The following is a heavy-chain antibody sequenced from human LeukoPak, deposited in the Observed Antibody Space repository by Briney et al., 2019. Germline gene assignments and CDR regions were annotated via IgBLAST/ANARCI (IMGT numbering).Heavy chain of an antibody. V-gene: IGHV1-46*01. CDR1: GYTFTNYL. CDR2: INPNNRGT. CDR3: ARDEVNGVNDAFDL. J-gene: IGHJ3*01. Sequence: ASVNVSCKASGYTFTNYLIHWVRQAPGQGLEWMGNINPNNRGTNYPQKLQGRVTVTRDTSTSTVYMELSSLRSEDTAVYYCARDEVNGVNDAFDLWGQGTKVTVSS. D-gene: IGHD4-17*01.